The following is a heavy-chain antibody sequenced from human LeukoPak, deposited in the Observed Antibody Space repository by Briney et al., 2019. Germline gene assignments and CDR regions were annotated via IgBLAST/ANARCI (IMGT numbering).Heavy chain of an antibody. CDR3: AKDQGCSSTSCYHYYYYYYMDV. Sequence: GGSLRLSCAASGFTFDDYGMSWVRQAPGKGLEWVSGINWNGGSTGYADSVKGRFTISRDNSKNTLYLQMNSLRAEDTAVYYCAKDQGCSSTSCYHYYYYYYMDVWGKGTTVTVSS. CDR2: INWNGGST. V-gene: IGHV3-20*04. CDR1: GFTFDDYG. D-gene: IGHD2-2*01. J-gene: IGHJ6*03.